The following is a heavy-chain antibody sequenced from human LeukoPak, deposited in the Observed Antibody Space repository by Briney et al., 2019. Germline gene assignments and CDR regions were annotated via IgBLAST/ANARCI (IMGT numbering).Heavy chain of an antibody. CDR2: ISGSGGST. CDR3: AKDRTVGASYWYFDL. J-gene: IGHJ2*01. CDR1: GFTFNNYA. D-gene: IGHD1-26*01. Sequence: GGSLRLSCAASGFTFNNYAMSWVRQAPGKGLEWVSAISGSGGSTYYADSVKGRFTISRDSSKNTLFLHMNTLRAEDTAIYYCAKDRTVGASYWYFDLWGRGTLVTVSS. V-gene: IGHV3-23*01.